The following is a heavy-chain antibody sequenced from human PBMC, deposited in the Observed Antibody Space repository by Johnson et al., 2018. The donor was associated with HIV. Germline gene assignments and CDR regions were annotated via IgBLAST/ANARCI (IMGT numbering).Heavy chain of an antibody. CDR1: GFTFSSYA. Sequence: QVQLVESGGGVVQPGRSLRLSCAASGFTFSSYAMHWVRQAPGKGLEWVAVISYDGSNKYYADSVKGRFTISRDNSKNTLYLQMNSLRAEDTAVYYCAKDMRPVRGWGGGSYRGVSDAFDIWGQGTMV. D-gene: IGHD1-26*01. J-gene: IGHJ3*02. V-gene: IGHV3-30*04. CDR2: ISYDGSNK. CDR3: AKDMRPVRGWGGGSYRGVSDAFDI.